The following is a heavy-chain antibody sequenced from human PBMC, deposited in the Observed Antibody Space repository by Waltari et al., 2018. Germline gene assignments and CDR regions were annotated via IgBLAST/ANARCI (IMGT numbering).Heavy chain of an antibody. D-gene: IGHD1-1*01. Sequence: EVQRVESGGGLIQPGGSLRLSCAASGFPVSTIYMSWVRPAPGKGLEWVSVIYSGGSTYYAESVKGRCTISRDNSKNTLYLQMNSRRAEDTAVYYCASWKGRTADHPGPDAFDIWGQGTMVTVSS. J-gene: IGHJ3*02. CDR2: IYSGGST. V-gene: IGHV3-53*01. CDR3: ASWKGRTADHPGPDAFDI. CDR1: GFPVSTIY.